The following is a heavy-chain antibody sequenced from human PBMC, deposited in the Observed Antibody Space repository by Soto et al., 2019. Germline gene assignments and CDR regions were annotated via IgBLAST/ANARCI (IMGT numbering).Heavy chain of an antibody. CDR2: INHSGST. CDR1: GGSFSGYY. V-gene: IGHV4-34*01. Sequence: SETLSLTCAVYGGSFSGYYWSWIRQPPGKGLEWIGEINHSGSTNYNPSLKSRVTISVDTSKNQFSLKLSSVTAADTAVYYCARAPTDCTNGVCYTEYFQHWGQGTLVTVSS. CDR3: ARAPTDCTNGVCYTEYFQH. J-gene: IGHJ1*01. D-gene: IGHD2-8*01.